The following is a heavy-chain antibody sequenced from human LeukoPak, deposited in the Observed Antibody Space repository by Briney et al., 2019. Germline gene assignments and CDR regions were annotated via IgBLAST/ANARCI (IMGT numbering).Heavy chain of an antibody. V-gene: IGHV3-66*01. J-gene: IGHJ3*02. CDR1: GFTVSSSY. Sequence: GESLRLSCEASGFTVSSSYMSWVRRAPGKGLEWVSVIYSGGSTDYKDSVKDRFIISRDNSKNTLYLQMNSLRAEDTAVYYCAKEMGTMNAFDIWGQGTMVTVSS. CDR3: AKEMGTMNAFDI. D-gene: IGHD5-24*01. CDR2: IYSGGST.